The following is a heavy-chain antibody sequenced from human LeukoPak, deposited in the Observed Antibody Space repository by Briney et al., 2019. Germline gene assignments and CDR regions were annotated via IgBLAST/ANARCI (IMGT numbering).Heavy chain of an antibody. CDR3: ASNIDSSGYDGELGSDY. Sequence: SQTLSLTCALSGDSVSSNSAAWNWLRQSPSRGLEWLGRTYYRSKWYNDYAVSVKSRITINPDTSKNQFSLQLNSVTPEDTAVYYCASNIDSSGYDGELGSDYWGQGTLVTVSS. CDR2: TYYRSKWYN. V-gene: IGHV6-1*01. J-gene: IGHJ4*02. D-gene: IGHD3-22*01. CDR1: GDSVSSNSAA.